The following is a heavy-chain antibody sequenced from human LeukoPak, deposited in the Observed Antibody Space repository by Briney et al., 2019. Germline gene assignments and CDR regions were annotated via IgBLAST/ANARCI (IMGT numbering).Heavy chain of an antibody. Sequence: PGGSLRLSCVGSGFTFSHYPMNWVRQAPGEGLEWISTISVTDYTHYRDSVKGRFTISRDNSKNTVYLQMNSLRAEDTAVYYCAKDLDSSYSYDGVHSWGQGTLVTVSS. CDR3: AKDLDSSYSYDGVHS. D-gene: IGHD3-16*01. J-gene: IGHJ4*02. CDR1: GFTFSHYP. V-gene: IGHV3-23*01. CDR2: ISVTDYT.